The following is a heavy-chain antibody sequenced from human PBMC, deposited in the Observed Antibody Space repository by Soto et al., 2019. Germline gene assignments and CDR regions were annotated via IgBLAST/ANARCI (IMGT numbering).Heavy chain of an antibody. Sequence: QITLKESGPTVVKPTETLTLTCTFSGFSLTTSGVGVGWVRQSPGKAPEWLALIYWDDDKRYSTSLNRRLIINKDTAKKQVVLTMAKVDPADTAIYYCAHRVLRTVFGLVMRTAIYFDFWGPGTPVVVSS. CDR3: AHRVLRTVFGLVMRTAIYFDF. CDR2: IYWDDDK. CDR1: GFSLTTSGVG. J-gene: IGHJ4*02. V-gene: IGHV2-5*02. D-gene: IGHD3-3*01.